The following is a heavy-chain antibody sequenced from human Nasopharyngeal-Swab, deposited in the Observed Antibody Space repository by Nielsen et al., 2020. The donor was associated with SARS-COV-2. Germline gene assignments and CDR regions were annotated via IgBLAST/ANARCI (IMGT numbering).Heavy chain of an antibody. J-gene: IGHJ4*02. Sequence: ESLKISCTVSGGSISSYYWSWIRQPPGKGLEWIAYIYYSGSTNYNPSLKSRVTISVDTSKNQFSLKLISVTAADTAVYYCARTGDSSGWYSSFDYWGQGTLVTVSS. V-gene: IGHV4-59*01. CDR2: IYYSGST. CDR3: ARTGDSSGWYSSFDY. CDR1: GGSISSYY. D-gene: IGHD6-19*01.